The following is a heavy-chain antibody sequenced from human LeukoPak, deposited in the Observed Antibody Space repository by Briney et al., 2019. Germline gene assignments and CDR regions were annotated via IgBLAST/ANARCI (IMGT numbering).Heavy chain of an antibody. CDR3: ARVEVFAFDI. J-gene: IGHJ3*02. Sequence: SETLSLTCTVSGVSISSGGYYWRWIRQHPGKGLEWIGYSYYSGSTYYNPSLKSRLTISVDTSKNQFSLKLSSVTAADTAVYYCARVEVFAFDIWGQGTMVTVSS. CDR2: SYYSGST. D-gene: IGHD1-1*01. V-gene: IGHV4-31*03. CDR1: GVSISSGGYY.